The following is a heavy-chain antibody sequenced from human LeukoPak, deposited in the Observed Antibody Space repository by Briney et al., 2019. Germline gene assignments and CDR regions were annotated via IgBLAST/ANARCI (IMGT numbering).Heavy chain of an antibody. V-gene: IGHV3-74*01. J-gene: IGHJ1*01. CDR1: GFTFSSYW. Sequence: SGGSLRLSCAASGFTFSSYWMHWVRQAPGKGLVWVSRIKSDGSTNYADSVKGRFTISRDNAKNTVSLQMNSLRAEDTGVYYCARAPSEIGGYYPEYFRHWAQGTLVTVSS. D-gene: IGHD3-22*01. CDR3: ARAPSEIGGYYPEYFRH. CDR2: IKSDGST.